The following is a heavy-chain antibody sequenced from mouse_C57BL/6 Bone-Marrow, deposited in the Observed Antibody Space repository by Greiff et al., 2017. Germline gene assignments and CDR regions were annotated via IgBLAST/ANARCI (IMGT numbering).Heavy chain of an antibody. CDR1: GYTFTSYD. CDR3: ATYYYGSSGDYYAMDY. D-gene: IGHD1-1*01. V-gene: IGHV1-85*01. Sequence: QVQLQQSGPELVKPGASVKLSCKASGYTFTSYDINWVKQRPGQGLEWIGWIYPRDGSTKYNEKFKGKATLTVDTSSSTAYMELHSLTSEDSAVYFCATYYYGSSGDYYAMDYWGQGTSVTVSS. J-gene: IGHJ4*01. CDR2: IYPRDGST.